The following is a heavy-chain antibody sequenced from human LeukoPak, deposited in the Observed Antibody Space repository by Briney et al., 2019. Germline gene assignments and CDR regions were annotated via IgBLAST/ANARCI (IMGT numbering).Heavy chain of an antibody. J-gene: IGHJ4*02. Sequence: GGSLRLSXAASGFTFSNYAMSWVGQAPGKGLEWVSSISGSGGTTDYADSVKGRFTISRDNSKNTLYLQMNSLRAEDTAVYYCAKEEGYIYGLLDYWGQGTLVTVSS. V-gene: IGHV3-23*01. CDR1: GFTFSNYA. D-gene: IGHD5-18*01. CDR3: AKEEGYIYGLLDY. CDR2: ISGSGGTT.